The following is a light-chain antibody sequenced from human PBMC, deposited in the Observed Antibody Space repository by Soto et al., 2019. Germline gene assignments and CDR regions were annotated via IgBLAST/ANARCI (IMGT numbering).Light chain of an antibody. CDR3: SSYSHSPPSYV. CDR2: HVT. Sequence: QPVLTQPASVSVSPGQSITISCTGSSVDVGDYNSVSWYQQHPGKAPKVMIYHVTIRASGVSNRFSGSKSGNTASLTISGLQAEDEADYYCSSYSHSPPSYVFGTGTKVTVL. CDR1: SVDVGDYNS. V-gene: IGLV2-14*03. J-gene: IGLJ1*01.